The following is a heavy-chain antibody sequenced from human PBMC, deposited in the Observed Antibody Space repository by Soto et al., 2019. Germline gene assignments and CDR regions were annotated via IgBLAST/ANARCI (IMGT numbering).Heavy chain of an antibody. CDR3: SWYMIVVVPPTEEYNWFDP. CDR1: GYTFTSYA. V-gene: IGHV1-3*01. CDR2: INAGNGNT. J-gene: IGHJ5*02. D-gene: IGHD3-22*01. Sequence: GASVKVSCKASGYTFTSYAMHWVRQAPGQRLDWMGWINAGNGNTKYSQKFQGRVTITRDESTSTAFMELSSLRSEDTAVYYCSWYMIVVVPPTEEYNWFDPWGQGTLVTVSS.